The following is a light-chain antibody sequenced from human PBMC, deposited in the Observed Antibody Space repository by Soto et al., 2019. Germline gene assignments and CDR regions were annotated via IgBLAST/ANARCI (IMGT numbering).Light chain of an antibody. Sequence: ELVLTQSPATLSLSPGEKAPLSCRASQSVSSYLAWYQQKPGQAPRLLIYDASSRATGIPARFSGSGSGTDFTLTISSLEPEDFAVYYCQQRSNWPLTFGGGTKVDNK. CDR3: QQRSNWPLT. J-gene: IGKJ4*01. CDR1: QSVSSY. V-gene: IGKV3-11*01. CDR2: DAS.